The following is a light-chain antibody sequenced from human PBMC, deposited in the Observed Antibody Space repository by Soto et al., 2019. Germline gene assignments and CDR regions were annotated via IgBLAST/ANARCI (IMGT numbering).Light chain of an antibody. CDR3: QKYDSDPRT. CDR2: GSS. CDR1: QAISNF. V-gene: IGKV1-27*01. Sequence: DIQMTQSPSSLSASVGDRVTIACRASQAISNFLAWYQQKPGQVPTLLVYGSSTLHSGVPSRFSGSGSGTDFTLTISSLQPEDAATYYCQKYDSDPRTFGQGTKVEI. J-gene: IGKJ1*01.